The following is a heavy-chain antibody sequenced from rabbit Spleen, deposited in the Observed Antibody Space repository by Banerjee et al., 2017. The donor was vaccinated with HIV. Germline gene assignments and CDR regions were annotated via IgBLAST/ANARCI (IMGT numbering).Heavy chain of an antibody. Sequence: QEQLVESGGGLVQPGGSLKLSCKASGFDFSGYGVSWVRQAPGKGLEWIACINSVSGNTVYASWAKGRFTISKTSSTTVTLQMTSLTAADTATYFCARSPNSYDDYGDLYYFALWGPGTLVTVS. D-gene: IGHD2-1*01. CDR2: INSVSGNT. CDR3: ARSPNSYDDYGDLYYFAL. CDR1: GFDFSGYG. J-gene: IGHJ4*01. V-gene: IGHV1S45*01.